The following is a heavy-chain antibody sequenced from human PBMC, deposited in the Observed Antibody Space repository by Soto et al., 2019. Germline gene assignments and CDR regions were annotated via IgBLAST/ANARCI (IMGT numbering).Heavy chain of an antibody. CDR2: INHSGST. V-gene: IGHV4-34*09. D-gene: IGHD2-2*01. J-gene: IGHJ5*02. Sequence: SETLSLTCAVYGGSFSGYYWSWIRPPPGKGLEWSGEINHSGSTNYNPSLKSRVTISVDTSKNQFSLKLSSVTAADTAVYYCARFSVVPAARALSWFDPWGQGTLVTVSS. CDR3: ARFSVVPAARALSWFDP. CDR1: GGSFSGYY.